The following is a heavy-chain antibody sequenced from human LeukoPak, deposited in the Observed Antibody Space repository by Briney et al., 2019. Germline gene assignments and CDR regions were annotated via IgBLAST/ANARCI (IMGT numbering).Heavy chain of an antibody. CDR2: MSGSGGST. Sequence: GGSLRLSCAASGFTFSSYAMSWVRQAPGKGLEWVSSMSGSGGSTYYADSVKGRFTISRDDSRNTLYLQMNSLRAEDTAVYYCARVRYGELDVWGQGTTVTVSS. CDR1: GFTFSSYA. V-gene: IGHV3-23*01. D-gene: IGHD4-17*01. CDR3: ARVRYGELDV. J-gene: IGHJ6*02.